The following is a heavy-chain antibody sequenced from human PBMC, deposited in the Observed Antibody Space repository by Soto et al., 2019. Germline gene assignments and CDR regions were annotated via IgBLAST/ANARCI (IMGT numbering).Heavy chain of an antibody. V-gene: IGHV1-69*01. D-gene: IGHD3-3*01. Sequence: QVQLVQSGAEVKKPGSSVKVSCKASGGSFGNSAINWVRQTPGQGLEWLGGFIPVYRTLNYAHKFQGRVTITADESTGTAYMTLSCLASDDTAVYYCATGVIWIGYFTVDSWGQGTRVTVSS. CDR3: ATGVIWIGYFTVDS. CDR2: FIPVYRTL. CDR1: GGSFGNSA. J-gene: IGHJ4*02.